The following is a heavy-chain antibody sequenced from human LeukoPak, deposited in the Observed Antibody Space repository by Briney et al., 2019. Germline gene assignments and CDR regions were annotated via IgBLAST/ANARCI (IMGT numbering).Heavy chain of an antibody. V-gene: IGHV4-59*01. J-gene: IGHJ4*02. D-gene: IGHD3-22*01. CDR1: GGSISNKY. CDR3: ARENSYYDSSGYYYGSGYFDY. Sequence: SETLSLTCTVSGGSISNKYWSWIRQPPGKGLEWIGYIYYSGNTNYNPSLKSRVTISVDTSKNQFSLRLSSVTAADTAVYYCARENSYYDSSGYYYGSGYFDYWGQGILVTVS. CDR2: IYYSGNT.